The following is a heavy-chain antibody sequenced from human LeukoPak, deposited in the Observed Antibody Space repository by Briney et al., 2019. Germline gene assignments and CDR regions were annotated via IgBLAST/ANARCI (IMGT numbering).Heavy chain of an antibody. CDR2: IYYSGST. CDR1: GGSISSYY. V-gene: IGHV4-59*01. D-gene: IGHD3-22*01. CDR3: ARRSSGYLAYYFDY. J-gene: IGHJ4*02. Sequence: SETLSPTCTVSGGSISSYYWSWIRRPPGKGLEWIGCIYYSGSTNYNPSLKSRVTISVDTSKNQFSLKLSSVTAADTAVYYCARRSSGYLAYYFDYWGQGTLVTVSS.